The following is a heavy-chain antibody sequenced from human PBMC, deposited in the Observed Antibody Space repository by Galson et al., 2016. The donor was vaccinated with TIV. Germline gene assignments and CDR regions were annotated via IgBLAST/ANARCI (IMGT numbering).Heavy chain of an antibody. CDR3: ARVGDTLTAYHLYFQY. D-gene: IGHD3-9*01. CDR2: ITPIFHTP. CDR1: GGSFSNYP. V-gene: IGHV1-69*05. Sequence: QSGAEVKKPGASVKVSCKASGGSFSNYPISWVRQAPGQGLEWMGGITPIFHTPKYAQHFQGRVTISTDASTSIAYMELTGLRSEDTAVYYCARVGDTLTAYHLYFQYWGQGTLVTVSS. J-gene: IGHJ1*01.